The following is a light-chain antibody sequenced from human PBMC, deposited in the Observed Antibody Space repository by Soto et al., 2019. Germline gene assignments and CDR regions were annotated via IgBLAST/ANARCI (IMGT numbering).Light chain of an antibody. Sequence: VLTQPPSVSGAPGQRVTISCTGSSSNIGAGYDVHWYQQLPGTAPKLLIYGNSNRPSGVPDRFSGSKSGTSASLAITGLQAEDEADYYCQSYDSSLSGVVFGGGTQLTVL. CDR1: SSNIGAGYD. J-gene: IGLJ2*01. CDR3: QSYDSSLSGVV. V-gene: IGLV1-40*01. CDR2: GNS.